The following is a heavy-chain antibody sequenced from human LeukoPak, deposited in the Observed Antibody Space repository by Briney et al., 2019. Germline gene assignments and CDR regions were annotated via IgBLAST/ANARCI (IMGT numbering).Heavy chain of an antibody. V-gene: IGHV3-73*01. Sequence: PGGSLRLSCAASGFTFSGPAMHWVRQASGKGLEWVGRIRSKANSYATAYAASVKGRFTISRDDSKNTAYLQMNSLKTEDTAVYYCTTRDPYYYGSGSSRDVWGKGTTVTVSS. CDR3: TTRDPYYYGSGSSRDV. CDR1: GFTFSGPA. D-gene: IGHD3-10*01. CDR2: IRSKANSYAT. J-gene: IGHJ6*04.